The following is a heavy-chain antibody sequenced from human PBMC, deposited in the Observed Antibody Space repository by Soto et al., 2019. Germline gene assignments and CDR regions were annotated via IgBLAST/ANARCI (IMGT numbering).Heavy chain of an antibody. CDR3: ARHKEQQLVPNWFDP. CDR1: GGSISSYY. D-gene: IGHD6-13*01. V-gene: IGHV4-59*08. J-gene: IGHJ5*02. CDR2: IYYSGST. Sequence: SETLSLTCTVSGGSISSYYWSWIRQPPGKGLEWIGYIYYSGSTNYNPSLKSRVTISVDTSKNQFSLKLSSVTAADTAVYYCARHKEQQLVPNWFDPWGQGTLVTVSS.